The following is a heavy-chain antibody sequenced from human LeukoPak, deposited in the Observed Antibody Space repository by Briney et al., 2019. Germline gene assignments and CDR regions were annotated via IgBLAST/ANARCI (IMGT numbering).Heavy chain of an antibody. CDR2: IIPILGIA. J-gene: IGHJ4*02. CDR3: AREAVGIAVAGTFDY. CDR1: GYTFTSYY. V-gene: IGHV1-69*04. D-gene: IGHD6-19*01. Sequence: VASVKVSCKASGYTFTSYYMHWVRQAPGQGLEWMGRIIPILGIANYAQKFQGRVTITADKSTSTAYMELSSLRSEDTAVYYCAREAVGIAVAGTFDYWGQGTLVTVSS.